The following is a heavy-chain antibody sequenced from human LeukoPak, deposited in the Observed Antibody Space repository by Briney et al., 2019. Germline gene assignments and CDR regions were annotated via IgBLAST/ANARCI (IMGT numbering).Heavy chain of an antibody. CDR1: GYSFTSYW. V-gene: IGHV5-51*01. J-gene: IGHJ4*02. CDR3: ARRGKWVRISDRDYFDY. Sequence: GESLKISCKGSGYSFTSYWIGWVRQMPGKGLEWMGIIYPGDSDTRYSPSFQGQVTISADKSISTAYLQWSSLKASDTAMYYCARRGKWVRISDRDYFDYWGQGTLVTVSS. CDR2: IYPGDSDT. D-gene: IGHD5-12*01.